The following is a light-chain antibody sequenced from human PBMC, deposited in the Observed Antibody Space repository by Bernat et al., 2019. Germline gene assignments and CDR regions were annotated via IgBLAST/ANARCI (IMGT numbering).Light chain of an antibody. V-gene: IGLV2-8*01. J-gene: IGLJ1*01. CDR2: EVT. CDR1: SSDIGGYNY. CDR3: GSYPGINNCV. Sequence: QSALTQPPSASGSPGQAVTISCTGTSSDIGGYNYVSWYQQHPGKAPKLIIYEVTQRPSGVPDRFSGSKSGNTASLAVSGLQPDDEADYYCGSYPGINNCVFGTGTKVTVL.